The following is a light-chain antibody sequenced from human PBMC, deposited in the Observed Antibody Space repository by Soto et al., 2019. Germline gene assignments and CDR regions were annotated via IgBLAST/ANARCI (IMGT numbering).Light chain of an antibody. V-gene: IGLV8-61*01. CDR2: STN. CDR3: VLYMGSGMLV. J-gene: IGLJ7*01. Sequence: QAVVTQEPSFSVSPGGTVTLTCGLSSGSVSTSYYPSWYQQTPGQAPRTLIYSTNTRSSGVPDRFSGSILGNKAALTITGAQADDEFDYYCVLYMGSGMLVFGGGTQLTVL. CDR1: SGSVSTSYY.